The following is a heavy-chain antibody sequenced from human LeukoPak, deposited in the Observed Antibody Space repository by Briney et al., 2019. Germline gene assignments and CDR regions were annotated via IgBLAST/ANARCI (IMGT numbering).Heavy chain of an antibody. J-gene: IGHJ4*02. CDR1: GASISSDTYF. CDR2: ISSSGRT. CDR3: ARVGSSWPFDY. Sequence: PSQTLSLTCTVSGASISSDTYFWSWIRQPAGKGLEWIGRISSSGRTDYNPSLQSRVTISVDMTKNQLSMMLGSVTAADTAVYYCARVGSSWPFDYWGQGTLVTVSS. D-gene: IGHD6-13*01. V-gene: IGHV4-61*02.